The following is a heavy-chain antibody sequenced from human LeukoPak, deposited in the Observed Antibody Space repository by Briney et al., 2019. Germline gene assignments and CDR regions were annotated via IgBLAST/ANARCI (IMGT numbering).Heavy chain of an antibody. CDR2: INHSGST. Sequence: SETLSLTCAVYGGSFSGYYWSWIRQPPGKGLEWIGEINHSGSTNYNPSLKSRVTISVDTSKNQFSLKLSSVTAADTAVYYCARGRSYYYDSTGYSDYWGQGTLVTVSS. V-gene: IGHV4-34*01. CDR3: ARGRSYYYDSTGYSDY. CDR1: GGSFSGYY. D-gene: IGHD3-22*01. J-gene: IGHJ4*02.